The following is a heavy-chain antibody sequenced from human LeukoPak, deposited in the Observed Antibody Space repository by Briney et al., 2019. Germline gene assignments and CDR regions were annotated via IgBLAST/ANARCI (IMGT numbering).Heavy chain of an antibody. Sequence: SETLSLTCTVSGGSISGYYHNWVRQSPGRGLEWIGLVHYSGNTNYNPSLKSRVSISTDTSKNQFSLELTSVTAADTAVYYCVIARGWQPDYWGQGIPVTVSS. V-gene: IGHV4-59*03. CDR3: VIARGWQPDY. CDR1: GGSISGYY. CDR2: VHYSGNT. D-gene: IGHD3-10*01. J-gene: IGHJ4*02.